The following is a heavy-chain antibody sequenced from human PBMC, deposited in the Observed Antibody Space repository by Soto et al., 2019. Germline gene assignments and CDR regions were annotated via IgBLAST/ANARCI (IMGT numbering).Heavy chain of an antibody. J-gene: IGHJ4*02. D-gene: IGHD3-3*01. Sequence: EVQLLESGGGLVQPGGSLRLSCAASGFTFSSHAMSWVRQAPGKGLEWVSAISGSGGSTYYADSVKGRFTISRDNSKNTLYLQMNSLRAEDTAVYYCAKSDRITIFGVVISGFDYWGQGTLVTVSS. CDR1: GFTFSSHA. V-gene: IGHV3-23*01. CDR3: AKSDRITIFGVVISGFDY. CDR2: ISGSGGST.